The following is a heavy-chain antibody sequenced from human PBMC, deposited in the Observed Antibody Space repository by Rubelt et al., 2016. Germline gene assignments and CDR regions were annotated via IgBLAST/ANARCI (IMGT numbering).Heavy chain of an antibody. CDR2: IYYSGST. V-gene: IGHV4-61*01. J-gene: IGHJ4*02. CDR3: ARDGDSGSYYGPFDY. D-gene: IGHD1-26*01. CDR1: GGSVSSGSYY. Sequence: QVQLQESGPGLVKPSETLSLTCTVSGGSVSSGSYYWSWIRQPPGKGLEWIGYIYYSGSTNYNPSLKSRVTMSVDTSKNQFSLKLTSVTAADTAVYYCARDGDSGSYYGPFDYWGQGTLVTVSS.